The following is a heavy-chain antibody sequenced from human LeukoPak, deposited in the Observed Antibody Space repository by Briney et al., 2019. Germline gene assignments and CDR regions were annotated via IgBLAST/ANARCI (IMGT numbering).Heavy chain of an antibody. CDR2: IIPIFGTA. CDR1: GGTFSSYA. D-gene: IGHD5-18*01. Sequence: ASVKVSCKASGGTFSSYAISWVRQAPGQGLEWMGGIIPIFGTANYAQKFQGRLTITADESTSTAYMELSSLRSEDTAVYYCARISGYSYGFDYWGQGTLVTVSS. J-gene: IGHJ4*02. CDR3: ARISGYSYGFDY. V-gene: IGHV1-69*13.